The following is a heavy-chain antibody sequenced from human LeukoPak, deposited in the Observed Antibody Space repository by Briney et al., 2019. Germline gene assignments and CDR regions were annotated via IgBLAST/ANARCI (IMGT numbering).Heavy chain of an antibody. Sequence: SETLSLTCTVSGGSISTYYWSWIRQPLGKGLEWIGSIFYSGDTFYNPSLKSRVTISVGTSKLKFSLKLSSVTAADTAVYYCARDLYSSRTNDAFVIWGQGTMVTVSS. CDR1: GGSISTYY. D-gene: IGHD6-13*01. V-gene: IGHV4-59*12. CDR3: ARDLYSSRTNDAFVI. J-gene: IGHJ3*02. CDR2: IFYSGDT.